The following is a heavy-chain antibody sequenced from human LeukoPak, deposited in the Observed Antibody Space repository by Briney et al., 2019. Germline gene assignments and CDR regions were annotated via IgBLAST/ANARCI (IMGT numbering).Heavy chain of an antibody. V-gene: IGHV3-48*03. D-gene: IGHD3-9*01. CDR1: GFTFSSYE. J-gene: IGHJ6*03. CDR3: ATDRTIDFYYYYMDV. Sequence: PGGSLRLSCAASGFTFSSYEMNWVRQAPGKGLEWVSYISSSGSTIYYADSVKGRFTISRDNAKNSLYLQMNSLRVEDTALYYCATDRTIDFYYYYMDVWGKGTTVTVSS. CDR2: ISSSGSTI.